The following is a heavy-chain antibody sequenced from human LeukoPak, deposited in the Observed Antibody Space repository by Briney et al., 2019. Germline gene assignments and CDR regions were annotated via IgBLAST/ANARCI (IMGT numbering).Heavy chain of an antibody. J-gene: IGHJ4*02. V-gene: IGHV4-38-2*02. D-gene: IGHD6-13*01. CDR3: ARDSSSSFSFDY. Sequence: GSLRLSCAASGFTFSSYAMSWVRQAPGKGLEWIGSIYHSGGTYYNPSLKSRVTISVDTSKNQFSLKLSSVTAADTAVYYCARDSSSSFSFDYWGQGTLVTVSS. CDR2: IYHSGGT. CDR1: GFTFSSYA.